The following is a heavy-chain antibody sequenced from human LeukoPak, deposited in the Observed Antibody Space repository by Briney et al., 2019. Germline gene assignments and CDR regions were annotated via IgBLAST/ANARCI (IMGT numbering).Heavy chain of an antibody. Sequence: GGSLRLSCAASGFTFSSYSMNWVRQAPGKGLEWVSTISSSSSYIYYADSVKGRFTISRDNAKNSLYLQMNSLRAEDTAVYYCASQYCGGDCYFDYWGQGTLVTVSS. D-gene: IGHD2-21*02. CDR1: GFTFSSYS. J-gene: IGHJ4*02. CDR3: ASQYCGGDCYFDY. CDR2: ISSSSSYI. V-gene: IGHV3-21*01.